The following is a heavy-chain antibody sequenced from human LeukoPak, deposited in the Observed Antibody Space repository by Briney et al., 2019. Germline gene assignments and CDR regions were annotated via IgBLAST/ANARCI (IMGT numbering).Heavy chain of an antibody. J-gene: IGHJ4*02. CDR2: IYHSGST. V-gene: IGHV4-38-2*02. D-gene: IGHD3-22*01. CDR3: ARDPEGYYYDSSGYYRPLGFDY. Sequence: PSETLSLTCTVSGGSISSYYWSWIRQPPGKGLEWIGSIYHSGSTYYNPSLKSRVTISVDTSKNQFSLKLSSVTAADTAVYYCARDPEGYYYDSSGYYRPLGFDYWGQGTLVTVSS. CDR1: GGSISSYY.